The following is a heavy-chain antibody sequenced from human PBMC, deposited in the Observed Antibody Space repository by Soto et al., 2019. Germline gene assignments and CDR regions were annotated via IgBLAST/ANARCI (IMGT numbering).Heavy chain of an antibody. Sequence: QVQLQESGPGLVKPSQTLSLIGSVSGASTVSHYHWTWIRQPPGKGLEWMGYIFNSGTTFYNPSLTSRLSISMDTSGNHFSLELRSVTAADTAVYYCALALGPTTGLDYWGHGTLVTVSS. CDR1: GASTVSHYH. D-gene: IGHD1-26*01. CDR2: IFNSGTT. CDR3: ALALGPTTGLDY. J-gene: IGHJ4*01. V-gene: IGHV4-31*02.